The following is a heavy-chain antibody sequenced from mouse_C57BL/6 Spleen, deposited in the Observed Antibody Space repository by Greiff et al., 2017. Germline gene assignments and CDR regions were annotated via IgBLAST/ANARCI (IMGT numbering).Heavy chain of an antibody. J-gene: IGHJ4*01. CDR2: ISFKYDNYAT. CDR1: GFTFSNYW. CDR3: TSYARDY. Sequence: EVKVEESGGGLVQPGGSMKISCVASGFTFSNYWMNWVRQSPEKGLEWVAQISFKYDNYATNQAVSVKGRFTISRDDSKSSVYLQMNNLRAEDTGIYYCTSYARDYWGQGTSVTVSS. V-gene: IGHV6-3*01.